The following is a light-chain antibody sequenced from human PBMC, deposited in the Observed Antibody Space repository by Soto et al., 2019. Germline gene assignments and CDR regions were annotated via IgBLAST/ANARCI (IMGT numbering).Light chain of an antibody. V-gene: IGKV3-15*01. CDR2: DAS. J-gene: IGKJ5*01. Sequence: EIVMTQSPATLSVSPGERATLSCRASQSISSNLVWYQQKAGQAPRLLMYDASTRATGISARFSGSGSGTEFTLTISSLQSEDFAVYYCQQYHNWPITFGQGTRLEIK. CDR1: QSISSN. CDR3: QQYHNWPIT.